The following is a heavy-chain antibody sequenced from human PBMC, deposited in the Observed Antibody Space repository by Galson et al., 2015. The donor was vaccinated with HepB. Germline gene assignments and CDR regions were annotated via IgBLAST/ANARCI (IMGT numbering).Heavy chain of an antibody. Sequence: SLRLSCAASGFTFTTYSMCWVRQAPGEGLEWISSIFPSGGSTGYADSVKGRFTISRDNAKNSLYLQMNSLRAEDTALYHCARDWRGSGTDWYFDLWGRGTLVTVSS. CDR2: IFPSGGST. CDR3: ARDWRGSGTDWYFDL. CDR1: GFTFTTYS. V-gene: IGHV3-20*01. D-gene: IGHD6-19*01. J-gene: IGHJ2*01.